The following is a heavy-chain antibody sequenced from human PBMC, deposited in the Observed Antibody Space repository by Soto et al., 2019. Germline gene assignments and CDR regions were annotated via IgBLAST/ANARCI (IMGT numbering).Heavy chain of an antibody. J-gene: IGHJ3*01. Sequence: EVQLVESGGALIQPGGSLILSCAASGFTVSNNYISWVRQAPGKGLEWVSLMYSGGSTHYANSVKGRFTISRDGSKNTVYLQMKSLRAEDTAVYYCTQLGAFDVWGQGTMVTVYS. CDR1: GFTVSNNY. CDR3: TQLGAFDV. CDR2: MYSGGST. D-gene: IGHD3-16*01. V-gene: IGHV3-53*01.